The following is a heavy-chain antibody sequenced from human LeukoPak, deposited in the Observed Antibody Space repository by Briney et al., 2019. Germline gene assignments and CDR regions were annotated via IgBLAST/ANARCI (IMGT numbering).Heavy chain of an antibody. V-gene: IGHV3-7*05. CDR2: INQDGSRK. CDR3: ARVEVGATTVDY. Sequence: GGSLRLSCVASGFTSSSHWMSWVRQAPGKGLEWVANINQDGSRKHYVDSVEGRFTISRDNAKNSVYLQVDSLRAEDTAVYYCARVEVGATTVDYWGQGTLVTVSS. CDR1: GFTSSSHW. J-gene: IGHJ4*02. D-gene: IGHD1-26*01.